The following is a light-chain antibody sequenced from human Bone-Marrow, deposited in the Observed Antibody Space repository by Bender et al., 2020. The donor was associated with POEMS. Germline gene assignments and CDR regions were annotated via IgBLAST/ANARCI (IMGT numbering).Light chain of an antibody. Sequence: QSALTQPASVSGSPGQSITISCTGTTSDVGGYDYVSWYQQHPGKAPKLMIFGVTYRPSGVSDRFSGSKSGSTASLTISGLQAEDEAVYYCSSYTTGYTLMVFGGGTKLTVL. CDR2: GVT. CDR3: SSYTTGYTLMV. J-gene: IGLJ2*01. V-gene: IGLV2-14*03. CDR1: TSDVGGYDY.